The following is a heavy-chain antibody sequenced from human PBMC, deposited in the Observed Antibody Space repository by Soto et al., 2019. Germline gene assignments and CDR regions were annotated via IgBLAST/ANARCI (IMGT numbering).Heavy chain of an antibody. J-gene: IGHJ4*02. D-gene: IGHD4-4*01. CDR2: ISYDGSQK. CDR3: ATDVDYTPFDY. Sequence: GGSLRLSCAASGFNFSIYARHWVRRAPGKGLDCVAVISYDGSQKYYADSVKGRFTISRDNTKNTVYLRMDSLRAEDTAVYYCATDVDYTPFDYWGQGTLVTVYS. V-gene: IGHV3-30*04. CDR1: GFNFSIYA.